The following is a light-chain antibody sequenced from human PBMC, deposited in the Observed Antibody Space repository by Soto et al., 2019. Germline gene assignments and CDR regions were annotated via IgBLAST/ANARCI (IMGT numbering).Light chain of an antibody. V-gene: IGKV3-15*01. CDR2: AAS. Sequence: IVMTHSASTLSVSPGERATLSCGASQSLDSKLAWYQQKPGQAPRLLIYAASTRATGIPDRFSGSASGTDFTLTISRLQPEDFAVYYCQQYGSSGTFGQGTKVDI. CDR3: QQYGSSGT. J-gene: IGKJ1*01. CDR1: QSLDSK.